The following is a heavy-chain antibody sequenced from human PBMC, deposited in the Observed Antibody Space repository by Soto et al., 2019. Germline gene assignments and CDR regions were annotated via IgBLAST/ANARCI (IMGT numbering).Heavy chain of an antibody. Sequence: QVRLQEWGPGLVKPSQTLSLKCSVSGGSITTGGRYWSWIRQLPGKGLEWIGDIYYSGNTYYNASLEKQVTISVEAAKNQSSLKLSSVAAAETSVYYCAQALVFTGGDGFDTWGQGRLVTVSS. CDR1: GGSITTGGRY. V-gene: IGHV4-31*02. D-gene: IGHD6-6*01. CDR3: AQALVFTGGDGFDT. J-gene: IGHJ3*02. CDR2: IYYSGNT.